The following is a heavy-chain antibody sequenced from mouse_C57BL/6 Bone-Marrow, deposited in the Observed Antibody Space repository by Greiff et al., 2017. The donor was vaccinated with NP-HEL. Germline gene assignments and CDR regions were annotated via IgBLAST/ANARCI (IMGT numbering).Heavy chain of an antibody. D-gene: IGHD1-1*01. CDR3: ARDGSKD. CDR1: GYTFTSYW. J-gene: IGHJ2*01. V-gene: IGHV1-50*01. Sequence: QVQLQQPGAELVKPGASVKLSCKASGYTFTSYWMQWVKQRPGQGLEWIGEIDPSDSSTNYNQKFKGKATLTVDKSSSTAYMQLSSLTSEDSAVYYGARDGSKDWGQGTTLTVSS. CDR2: IDPSDSST.